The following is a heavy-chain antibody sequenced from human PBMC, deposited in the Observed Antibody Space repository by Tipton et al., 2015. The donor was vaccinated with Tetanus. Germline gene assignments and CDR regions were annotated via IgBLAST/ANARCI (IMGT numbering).Heavy chain of an antibody. J-gene: IGHJ4*02. V-gene: IGHV3-74*01. CDR1: GFTFSTYW. CDR2: INGHGTGT. CDR3: VKDRGTQSGSGTYNFDL. Sequence: SLRLSCAAPGFTFSTYWMHWVRQAPGKGLMWVSRINGHGTGTSYADSGKGHFVISRDNDSNTLFLDMHSAGVEDTAVYYCVKDRGTQSGSGTYNFDLWGQGTLVTVSS. D-gene: IGHD3-10*01.